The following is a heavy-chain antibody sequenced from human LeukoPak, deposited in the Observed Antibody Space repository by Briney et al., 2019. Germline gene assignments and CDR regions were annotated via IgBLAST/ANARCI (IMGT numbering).Heavy chain of an antibody. CDR2: ISATGGTT. D-gene: IGHD2-15*01. CDR1: GFTFSSYG. CDR3: AKNGDRGAYCSGGSCYPYYYYIDV. J-gene: IGHJ6*03. V-gene: IGHV3-23*01. Sequence: GGSLRLSCAASGFTFSSYGMSWVRQAPGKGLEWVSAISATGGTTYYADSVKGRFTISRDNSKNTLYLQMNSLRAEDTAIYYCAKNGDRGAYCSGGSCYPYYYYIDVWGKGTTVTISS.